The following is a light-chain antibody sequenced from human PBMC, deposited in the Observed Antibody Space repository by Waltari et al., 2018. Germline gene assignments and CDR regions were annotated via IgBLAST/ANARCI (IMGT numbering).Light chain of an antibody. CDR1: SGHSTNI. Sequence: QLVLTQSPSASASLGASVKLTCTLSSGHSTNIIAWLQQQPEKGPRYWMNVNSDGSHTKGVGIPDRFSGSSSGAERYLSISSLQSEDEADYYCQTGGHGTWVFGGGTRLTVL. CDR3: QTGGHGTWV. CDR2: VNSDGSH. J-gene: IGLJ3*02. V-gene: IGLV4-69*01.